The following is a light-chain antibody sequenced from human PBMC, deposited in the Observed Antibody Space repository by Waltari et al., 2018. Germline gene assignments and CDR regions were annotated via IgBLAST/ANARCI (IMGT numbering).Light chain of an antibody. V-gene: IGKV1-5*03. CDR2: KAS. J-gene: IGKJ1*01. CDR3: QQYSTYPWT. Sequence: DIQMTQSPSTLSASVGDRVTISCRASQSIIGWLAWYQQIPGMAPKLLICKASSLQSGVPSRFSGSGSGTEFTLTISSLQPDDFASYYCQQYSTYPWTFGQGTKVEIK. CDR1: QSIIGW.